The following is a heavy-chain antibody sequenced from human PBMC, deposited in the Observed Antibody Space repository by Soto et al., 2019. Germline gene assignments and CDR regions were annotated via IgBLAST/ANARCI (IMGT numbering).Heavy chain of an antibody. CDR3: FLTPVRRYYYGMDV. CDR1: GGTFSSYA. Sequence: QVQLVQSGAEVKKPGSSVKVSCKASGGTFSSYAISWVRQAPGQGLEWMGGIIPIFGTTNYAQKFQGRVISTADESTSRAYMELSSLRSEDTAVYYCFLTPVRRYYYGMDVWGQGTTVTVSS. D-gene: IGHD3-10*01. J-gene: IGHJ6*02. V-gene: IGHV1-69*12. CDR2: IIPIFGTT.